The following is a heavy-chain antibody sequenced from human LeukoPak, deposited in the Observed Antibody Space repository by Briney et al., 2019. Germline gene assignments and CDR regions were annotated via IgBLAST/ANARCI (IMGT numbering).Heavy chain of an antibody. D-gene: IGHD2-21*02. V-gene: IGHV4-34*01. CDR1: GGSFSGYY. Sequence: SETLSLTCAVYGGSFSGYYWSWIRQPPGKGLEWIGEINHSGSTNYNPSLKSRVTISVDTSKNQFSLKLSSVTAADTAVYYCARDVGVVPAINGSDPWGQGPLVTVPS. CDR3: ARDVGVVPAINGSDP. CDR2: INHSGST. J-gene: IGHJ5*02.